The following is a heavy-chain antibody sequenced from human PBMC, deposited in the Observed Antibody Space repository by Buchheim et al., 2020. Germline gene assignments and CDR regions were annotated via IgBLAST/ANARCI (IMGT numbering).Heavy chain of an antibody. Sequence: QVQLVQSGAEVKKPGASVKVSCKASGYTFTGYYMHWVRQAPGQGLEWMGWINPNSGGTNYAQKFQGRVTMTRDTSISTAYMELSSLRSEDTAVYYCARSYCSGGSCYSGWFDPWGQGTL. D-gene: IGHD2-15*01. CDR3: ARSYCSGGSCYSGWFDP. V-gene: IGHV1-2*02. CDR1: GYTFTGYY. CDR2: INPNSGGT. J-gene: IGHJ5*02.